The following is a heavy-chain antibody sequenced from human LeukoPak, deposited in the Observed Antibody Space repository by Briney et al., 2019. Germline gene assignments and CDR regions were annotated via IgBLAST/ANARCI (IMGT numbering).Heavy chain of an antibody. D-gene: IGHD4-23*01. CDR3: ARESRPSVVPAAFDI. CDR1: GGSISSGDYY. V-gene: IGHV4-30-4*02. CDR2: IYYSGST. Sequence: SETLSLTCTVSGGSISSGDYYWSWIRQPPGKGLEWIGYIYYSGSTYYNPSLKSRVTISVDTSKNQFSLKLSSVTAADTAVYYCARESRPSVVPAAFDIWGQGTMVTVSS. J-gene: IGHJ3*02.